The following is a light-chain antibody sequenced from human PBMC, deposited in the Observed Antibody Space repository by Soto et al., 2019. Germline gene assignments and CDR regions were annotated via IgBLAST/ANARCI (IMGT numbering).Light chain of an antibody. V-gene: IGKV3-15*01. CDR1: QRVSSN. CDR2: GAS. CDR3: LQDFNYPLT. Sequence: EIVMTQSPATLSVSPGERATLSCRASQRVSSNLAWFQQKPGQAPRLLIYGASTRATGVPARFSGSGSGTDFTLTISSLQPEDSATYYCLQDFNYPLTFGGGTKVDIK. J-gene: IGKJ4*01.